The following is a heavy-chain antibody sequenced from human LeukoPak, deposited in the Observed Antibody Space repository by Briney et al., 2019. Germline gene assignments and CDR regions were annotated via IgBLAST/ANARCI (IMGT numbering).Heavy chain of an antibody. Sequence: GGSLRLSCVASGFTFSSYAMSWVRQAPGKGLEWVSAISGSGGSTYYADSVKGRFTISRDNSKNTLYLQMNSLRAEDTAVYYCAPHYDILTGYPDYWGQGTLVTVSS. D-gene: IGHD3-9*01. CDR2: ISGSGGST. J-gene: IGHJ4*02. CDR1: GFTFSSYA. CDR3: APHYDILTGYPDY. V-gene: IGHV3-23*01.